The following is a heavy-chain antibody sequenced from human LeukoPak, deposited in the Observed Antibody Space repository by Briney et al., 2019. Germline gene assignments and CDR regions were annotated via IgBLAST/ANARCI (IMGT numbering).Heavy chain of an antibody. CDR3: ATYPGDYYYYYMDV. D-gene: IGHD4-17*01. Sequence: GGTLRLSCAASGFTFSSYGMSWVRQAPGKGLEWVSAISGSGGSTYYADSVKGRFTISRDNSKNTLYLQMNSLRAEDTAVYYCATYPGDYYYYYMDVWGKGTTVTISS. CDR1: GFTFSSYG. V-gene: IGHV3-23*01. J-gene: IGHJ6*03. CDR2: ISGSGGST.